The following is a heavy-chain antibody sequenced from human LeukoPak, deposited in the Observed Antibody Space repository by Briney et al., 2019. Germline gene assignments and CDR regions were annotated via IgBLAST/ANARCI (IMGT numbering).Heavy chain of an antibody. CDR1: VDPISSSSYY. J-gene: IGHJ4*02. D-gene: IGHD6-13*01. CDR2: IYYSVTT. V-gene: IGHV4-39*01. Sequence: SETLSLTCIVSVDPISSSSYYWGWIRQPPGKGLEWIGTIYYSVTTYYNPSPKSRVTMSVDTSKNQCSLNLSSVTAADTAVYYCARRPSIAATGGAFDYWGQGTLVTVSS. CDR3: ARRPSIAATGGAFDY.